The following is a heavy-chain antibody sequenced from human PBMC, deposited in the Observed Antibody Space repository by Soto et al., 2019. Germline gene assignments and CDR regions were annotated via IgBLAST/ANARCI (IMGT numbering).Heavy chain of an antibody. CDR3: ARDYYYDSSGYYAGFDY. V-gene: IGHV3-21*01. CDR2: ISSSSSYI. J-gene: IGHJ4*02. D-gene: IGHD3-22*01. CDR1: GLTFSSYS. Sequence: GGSLRLSCAASGLTFSSYSMNWVRQAPGKGLEWVSSISSSSSYIYYADSVKGRFTISRDNAKNSLYLQMNSLRAEDTAVYYCARDYYYDSSGYYAGFDYWGQGTLVTVS.